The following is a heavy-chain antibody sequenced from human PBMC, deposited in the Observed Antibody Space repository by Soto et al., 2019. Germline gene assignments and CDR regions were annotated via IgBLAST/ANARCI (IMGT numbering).Heavy chain of an antibody. Sequence: EVQLLESGGGLVQPGGSLRLSCAASGFTFSSYAMSWVRQAPGKGLEWVSAISGSGGSTYYADSVKGRFTISRDKSKNTLYLQMNSLRAEDTAVYYCAKDGYSSSPRDYYGMDVWGQGTTVTVSS. CDR3: AKDGYSSSPRDYYGMDV. CDR1: GFTFSSYA. J-gene: IGHJ6*02. CDR2: ISGSGGST. V-gene: IGHV3-23*01. D-gene: IGHD6-6*01.